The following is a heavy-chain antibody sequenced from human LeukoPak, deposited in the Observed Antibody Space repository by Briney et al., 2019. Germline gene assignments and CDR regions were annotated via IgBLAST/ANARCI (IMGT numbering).Heavy chain of an antibody. CDR1: GGSISSYY. CDR2: IYTSGST. Sequence: SETLSLTCTVSGGSISSYYWSWIRQPAGKGLEWIGRIYTSGSTNYNPSLKSRVTMSVDTSKNQFSLKLSSVTAADTAVYYCARQSSSSWYGDGWFDPWGQGTLVTVSS. V-gene: IGHV4-4*07. CDR3: ARQSSSSWYGDGWFDP. J-gene: IGHJ5*02. D-gene: IGHD6-13*01.